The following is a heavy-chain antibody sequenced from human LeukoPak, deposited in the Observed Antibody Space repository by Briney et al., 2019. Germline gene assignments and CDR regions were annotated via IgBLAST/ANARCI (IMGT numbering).Heavy chain of an antibody. J-gene: IGHJ4*02. CDR1: GLTFSGYS. CDR2: ISTTSAYI. D-gene: IGHD4-23*01. V-gene: IGHV3-21*01. Sequence: GGSLRLSCAASGLTFSGYSMNWVRKPPGKGLKWVSSISTTSAYIYYADSGKGRLTTSRDNAKSSLYLEMNSLRAEDTAVYYCARRAGGYSHPYDYWGQGILVTVSS. CDR3: ARRAGGYSHPYDY.